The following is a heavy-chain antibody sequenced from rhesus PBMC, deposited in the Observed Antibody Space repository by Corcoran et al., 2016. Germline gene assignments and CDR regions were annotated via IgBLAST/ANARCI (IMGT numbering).Heavy chain of an antibody. CDR2: IFGSGGST. J-gene: IGHJ4*01. Sequence: QVQLQESGPGLVKPSETLSLTCAVSGGSISDSYYWSWIRKPPGKGLEWNGYIFGSGGSTYYNHSIKSRVTISTDTSKNQFSLKLSSVTAADTAVYYCARDSEYYNIWTGYHFYYWGQGVLVTVSS. CDR1: GGSISDSYY. V-gene: IGHV4S7*01. D-gene: IGHD3-3*01. CDR3: ARDSEYYNIWTGYHFYY.